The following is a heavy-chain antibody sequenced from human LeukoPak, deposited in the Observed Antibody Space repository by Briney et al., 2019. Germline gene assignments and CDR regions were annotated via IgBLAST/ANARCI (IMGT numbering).Heavy chain of an antibody. D-gene: IGHD2-2*01. CDR1: GYTFTSYG. J-gene: IGHJ6*03. V-gene: IGHV1-18*01. CDR3: ARDRIGYCSSTSCYYYYMDV. CDR2: ISAYNGNT. Sequence: GASVKVSCKASGYTFTSYGISWVRQAPGQGLEWMGWISAYNGNTNYAQKLQGRVTMTTDTSTSTAYMELRSLRSDDTAVYYCARDRIGYCSSTSCYYYYMDVWGKGTTVTVSS.